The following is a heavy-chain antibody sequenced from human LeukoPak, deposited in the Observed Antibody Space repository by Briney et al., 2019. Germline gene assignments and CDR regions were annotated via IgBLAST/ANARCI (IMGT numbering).Heavy chain of an antibody. V-gene: IGHV3-7*01. Sequence: PGGSLRLSCAASGFTFSSYGMHWVRQAPGKGLEWVANIKQDGSEKYYVDSVKGRFTISRDNAKNSLYLQMNSLRAEDTAVYYCARVEGSGGPSYYFDYWGQGTLVTVSS. CDR2: IKQDGSEK. CDR3: ARVEGSGGPSYYFDY. J-gene: IGHJ4*02. CDR1: GFTFSSYG. D-gene: IGHD5-12*01.